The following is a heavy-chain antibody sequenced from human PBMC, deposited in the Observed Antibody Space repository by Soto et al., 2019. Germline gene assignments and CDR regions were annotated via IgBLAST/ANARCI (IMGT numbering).Heavy chain of an antibody. CDR3: ARGMTTVTTLDS. Sequence: QLQLQESGSGLVKPSQTLSLTCAVSGGSISSGGYSWSWIRQPPGKGLEWIGYVYHRGSTYYNLALKSRVTISADRPKNQYSLNLSSWTAPDTAVCYCARGMTTVTTLDSWGQGTLVTVSS. CDR2: VYHRGST. J-gene: IGHJ4*02. V-gene: IGHV4-30-2*01. CDR1: GGSISSGGYS. D-gene: IGHD4-4*01.